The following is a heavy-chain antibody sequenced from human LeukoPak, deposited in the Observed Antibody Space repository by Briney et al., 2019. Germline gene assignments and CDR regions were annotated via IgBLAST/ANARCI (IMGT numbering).Heavy chain of an antibody. D-gene: IGHD3-3*01. J-gene: IGHJ6*02. CDR3: ARHTPITIFGVVTPGYYGMDV. CDR1: GGSISSSSYY. CDR2: IYYSGST. Sequence: PSETLSLTCTVSGGSISSSSYYWGWIRQPPGKGLEWIGSIYYSGSTYYNPSLKSRVIISVDTSKNQFSLKLSSVTAADTAVYYCARHTPITIFGVVTPGYYGMDVWGQGTTVTVSS. V-gene: IGHV4-39*01.